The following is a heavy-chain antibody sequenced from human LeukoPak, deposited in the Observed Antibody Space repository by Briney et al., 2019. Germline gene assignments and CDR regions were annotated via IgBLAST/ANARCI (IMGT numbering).Heavy chain of an antibody. CDR2: IYHTGST. J-gene: IGHJ6*03. CDR3: ARNNLHYYYMDV. Sequence: SETLSLTCIVSGYSISSGFYWGWIRQPPGKGLEWIGSIYHTGSTYSNPSLKSRVTISVDTSKNQFSLKLSSVTAADTAVYYCARNNLHYYYMDVWGKGTTVTVSS. CDR1: GYSISSGFY. V-gene: IGHV4-38-2*02.